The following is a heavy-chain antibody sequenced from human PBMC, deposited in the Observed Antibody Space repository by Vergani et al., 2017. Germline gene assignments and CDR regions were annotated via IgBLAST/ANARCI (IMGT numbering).Heavy chain of an antibody. D-gene: IGHD3-10*01. J-gene: IGHJ6*02. CDR2: IYYSGST. CDR3: ARDRKRVRGVDYGMDV. V-gene: IGHV4-30-4*01. CDR1: GGSISSGDYY. Sequence: QVQLQESGPGLVKPSQTLSLTCTVSGGSISSGDYYWSWIRQPPGKGLEWIGYIYYSGSTYYNPSRKSRVTISVDTSKNQFSLKLSSVTAADTAVYYCARDRKRVRGVDYGMDVWGQGTTVTVSS.